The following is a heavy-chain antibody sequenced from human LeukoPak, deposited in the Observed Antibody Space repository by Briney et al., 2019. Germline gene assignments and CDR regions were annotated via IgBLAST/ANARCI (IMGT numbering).Heavy chain of an antibody. Sequence: SETLSLTCAVYGGSFSGYYWSWIRQPPGKGLEWIGEINHSGGTNYNPSLKSRVTISVDTSKNQFSLKLSSVTAADPAVYYCARPKGYDFWSGYPDAFDIWGQGTMVTVSS. D-gene: IGHD3-3*01. CDR1: GGSFSGYY. CDR3: ARPKGYDFWSGYPDAFDI. CDR2: INHSGGT. V-gene: IGHV4-34*01. J-gene: IGHJ3*02.